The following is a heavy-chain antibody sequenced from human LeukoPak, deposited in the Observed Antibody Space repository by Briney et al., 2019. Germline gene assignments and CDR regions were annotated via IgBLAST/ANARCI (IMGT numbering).Heavy chain of an antibody. V-gene: IGHV4-39*07. CDR3: ARYQVVVAATADNWFDP. D-gene: IGHD2-15*01. CDR2: IYYSGST. Sequence: SETLSLTCTVSGGSISSSSHYWGWIRQPPGKGLEWIGSIYYSGSTYYNPSLKSRVTISVDTSKNQFSLKLSSVTAADTAVYYCARYQVVVAATADNWFDPWGQGTLVTVFS. J-gene: IGHJ5*02. CDR1: GGSISSSSHY.